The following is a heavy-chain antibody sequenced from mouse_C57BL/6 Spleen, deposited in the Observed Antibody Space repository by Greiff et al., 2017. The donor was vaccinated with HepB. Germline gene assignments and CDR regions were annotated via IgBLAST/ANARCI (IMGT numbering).Heavy chain of an antibody. V-gene: IGHV5-4*01. J-gene: IGHJ4*01. CDR1: GFTFSSYA. D-gene: IGHD3-1*01. CDR3: ARDQGSGAMDY. CDR2: ISDGGSYT. Sequence: EVHLVESGGGLVKPGGSLKLSCAASGFTFSSYAMSWVRQTPEKRLEWVATISDGGSYTYYPDNVKGRFTISRDNAKNNLYLQMSHLKSEDTAMYYCARDQGSGAMDYWGQGTSVTVSS.